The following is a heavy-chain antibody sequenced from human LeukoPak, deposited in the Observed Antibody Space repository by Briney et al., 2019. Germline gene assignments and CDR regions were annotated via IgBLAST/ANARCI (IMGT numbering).Heavy chain of an antibody. D-gene: IGHD3-22*01. CDR3: ARVLSPTMIVVVEGDD. V-gene: IGHV4-59*08. J-gene: IGHJ4*02. CDR1: GGSISSYY. Sequence: SETLSLTCTVSGGSISSYYWSWIRQPPGKGLEWIGYIYYSGSTNYNPSLKSRVTISVDTSKNQFSLKLSSVTAADTAVYYCARVLSPTMIVVVEGDDWGQGTLVTVSS. CDR2: IYYSGST.